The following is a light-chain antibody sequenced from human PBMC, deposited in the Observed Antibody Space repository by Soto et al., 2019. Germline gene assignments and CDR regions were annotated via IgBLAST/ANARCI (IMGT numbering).Light chain of an antibody. CDR1: QSVTNNY. Sequence: EVVLTQSPGTLSLSPGERATLSCRASQSVTNNYLAWYQQRPGQAPRLLIFGSSDRATGIPDRFSGSGSGTDFTITISRLEPEDFAEYYCHKYGSSPPYTFGQGTKLEIK. V-gene: IGKV3-20*01. J-gene: IGKJ2*01. CDR3: HKYGSSPPYT. CDR2: GSS.